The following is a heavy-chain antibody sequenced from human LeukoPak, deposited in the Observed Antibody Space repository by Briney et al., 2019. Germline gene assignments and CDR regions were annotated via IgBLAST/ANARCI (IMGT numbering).Heavy chain of an antibody. Sequence: GGSLRLSCAASGFTFSSYSMNWVRQAPGKGLEWVSSISSSSSYIYYADSVKGRFTISRDNAKNSLYLQMNSLRADDTAVYYCARDLALGYYGIDVCGKGTTVTVSS. J-gene: IGHJ6*04. CDR1: GFTFSSYS. CDR2: ISSSSSYI. V-gene: IGHV3-21*01. CDR3: ARDLALGYYGIDV.